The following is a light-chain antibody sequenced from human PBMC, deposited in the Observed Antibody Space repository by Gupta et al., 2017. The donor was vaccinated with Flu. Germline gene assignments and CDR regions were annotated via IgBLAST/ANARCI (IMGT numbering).Light chain of an antibody. Sequence: SSDVGGYNYVSWYQQHPGKAPKLMISEVSKRPSGVPNRFSGSKSGNTASLTISGLQPEDEADYYCSSYTGSNTLVFGGGTKLTVL. J-gene: IGLJ2*01. CDR1: SSDVGGYNY. CDR3: SSYTGSNTLV. CDR2: EVS. V-gene: IGLV2-8*01.